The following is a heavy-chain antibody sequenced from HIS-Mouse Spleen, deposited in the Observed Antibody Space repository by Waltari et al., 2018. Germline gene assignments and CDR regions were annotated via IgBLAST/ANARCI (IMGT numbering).Heavy chain of an antibody. Sequence: QLQLQESGPGLVKPSETLSLTCTVSGGSISSSSYYWGWIRQPPGKGLEWIGSNYYSGSTYYNPSRKSRVTISVDTSKNQCSLKLSSVTAADTAVYYCAREIPYSSSWYDWYFDLWGRGTLVTVSS. D-gene: IGHD6-13*01. CDR3: AREIPYSSSWYDWYFDL. CDR1: GGSISSSSYY. J-gene: IGHJ2*01. CDR2: NYYSGST. V-gene: IGHV4-39*07.